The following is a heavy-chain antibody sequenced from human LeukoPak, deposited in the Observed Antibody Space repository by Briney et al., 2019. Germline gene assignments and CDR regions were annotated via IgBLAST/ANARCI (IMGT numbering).Heavy chain of an antibody. CDR1: GDSISSSRYY. J-gene: IGHJ4*02. D-gene: IGHD6-13*01. CDR2: IYISGRT. V-gene: IGHV4-61*02. Sequence: TLSLTCTVSGDSISSSRYYWSWIRQPAGKGLEWIGRIYISGRTDYNPSLQSRVTMSVGPSKNQFSLKLSSVTAADTAVYYCARVEAAAATIDYWGQGTLVTVSS. CDR3: ARVEAAAATIDY.